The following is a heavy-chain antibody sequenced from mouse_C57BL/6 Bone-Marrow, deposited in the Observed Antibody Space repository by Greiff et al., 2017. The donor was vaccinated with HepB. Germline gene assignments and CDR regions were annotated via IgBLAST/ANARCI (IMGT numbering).Heavy chain of an antibody. CDR3: ARIYKPHYAMDY. CDR2: INPGSGGT. V-gene: IGHV1-54*01. CDR1: GYAFTNYL. D-gene: IGHD1-3*01. Sequence: QVQLQQSGAELVRPGTSVKVSCKASGYAFTNYLIEWVKQRPGQGLEWIGVINPGSGGTNYNEKFKGKATLTADKSSSTAYMQLSSLTSEDSAVYFCARIYKPHYAMDYWGQGTSVTVSS. J-gene: IGHJ4*01.